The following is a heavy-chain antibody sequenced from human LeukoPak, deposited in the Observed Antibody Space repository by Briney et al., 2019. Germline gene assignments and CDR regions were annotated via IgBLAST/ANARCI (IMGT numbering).Heavy chain of an antibody. CDR1: GGSISTSY. CDR2: IYHSEST. D-gene: IGHD4-23*01. V-gene: IGHV4-59*08. J-gene: IGHJ4*02. Sequence: SETLSLTCTVSGGSISTSYCSWIRQPPGKGLEWIGYIYHSESTNYNPSLKSRVTISVDTSKNQFSLKLSSVTAADTAVYYCARQAGGTSGPFDYWGQGTLVTVSS. CDR3: ARQAGGTSGPFDY.